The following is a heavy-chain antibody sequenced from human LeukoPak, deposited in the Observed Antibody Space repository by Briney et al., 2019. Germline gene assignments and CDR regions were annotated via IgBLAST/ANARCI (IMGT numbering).Heavy chain of an antibody. J-gene: IGHJ6*02. Sequence: PSETLSLTCTVSGGSISSYYWSWIRQPPGKGLEWIGYIYYSGSTNYNPSLKSRVTISVDTSKNQFSLKLSSVTAADTAVYYCARGTTYYDILTGYYPLYYYYGMDVWGQGTTVTVSS. D-gene: IGHD3-9*01. CDR3: ARGTTYYDILTGYYPLYYYYGMDV. CDR2: IYYSGST. V-gene: IGHV4-59*08. CDR1: GGSISSYY.